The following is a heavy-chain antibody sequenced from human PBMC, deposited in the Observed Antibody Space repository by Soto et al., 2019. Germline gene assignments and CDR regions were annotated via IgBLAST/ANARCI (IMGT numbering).Heavy chain of an antibody. CDR1: GFTFNNYA. Sequence: GGSLRLSCAASGFTFNNYAMNWVRQAPGKGLEWVATISATGGSTYYADSVKGRFTISRDNSKNTLYLQMNGLRVEDTAVYYCAKDAPKAVAGINYFDYWGQGTLVTVSS. J-gene: IGHJ4*02. D-gene: IGHD6-19*01. CDR2: ISATGGST. CDR3: AKDAPKAVAGINYFDY. V-gene: IGHV3-23*01.